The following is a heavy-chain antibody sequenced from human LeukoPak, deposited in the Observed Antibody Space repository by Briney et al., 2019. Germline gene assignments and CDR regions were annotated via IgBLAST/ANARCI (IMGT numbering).Heavy chain of an antibody. D-gene: IGHD2-2*01. J-gene: IGHJ6*02. V-gene: IGHV1-69*04. Sequence: ASVKVSCKASGGTFSSSAISWVRQAPGQGLEWMGRIIPILGIANYAQKFQGRVTFPSHKSTRTASMALRSARSEDTAVYYCARPYCSSTSCAPYYYGMDVWGQGTTVTVSS. CDR2: IIPILGIA. CDR3: ARPYCSSTSCAPYYYGMDV. CDR1: GGTFSSSA.